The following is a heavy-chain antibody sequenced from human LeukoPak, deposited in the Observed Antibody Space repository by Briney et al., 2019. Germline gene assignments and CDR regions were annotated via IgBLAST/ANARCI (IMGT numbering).Heavy chain of an antibody. Sequence: SETLSLTCAVSGGSFSGYYWRWVRQVPGKGLEWIGEINHTGSTNCNPSLKSRVTISVDTSKNQFSLRLSSVTAADTAVYYCARGSENAAAGTGYYFDFWGQGTLVTASS. CDR1: GGSFSGYY. J-gene: IGHJ4*02. V-gene: IGHV4-34*01. CDR3: ARGSENAAAGTGYYFDF. D-gene: IGHD6-13*01. CDR2: INHTGST.